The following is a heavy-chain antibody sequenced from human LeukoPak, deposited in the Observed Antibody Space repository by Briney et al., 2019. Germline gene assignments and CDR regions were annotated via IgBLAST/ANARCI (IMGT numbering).Heavy chain of an antibody. D-gene: IGHD3-10*01. CDR2: IYHSGST. J-gene: IGHJ5*02. CDR1: GGSITSGGYS. Sequence: SQTLSLTCAVSGGSITSGGYSWSWIRQPPGKGLEWIGYIYHSGSTYYNPSLKSRVTISLDRSTKQFSLKLSSVTAADTAVYYCARGSSGVSRWLDPWGQGTLVTVSS. CDR3: ARGSSGVSRWLDP. V-gene: IGHV4-30-2*01.